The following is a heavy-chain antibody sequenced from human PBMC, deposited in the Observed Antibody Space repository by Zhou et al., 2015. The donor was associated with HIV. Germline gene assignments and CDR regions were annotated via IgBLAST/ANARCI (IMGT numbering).Heavy chain of an antibody. CDR1: GGTFSSYA. D-gene: IGHD3-9*01. CDR2: IIPIFGTA. V-gene: IGHV1-69*12. CDR3: ARVRDYDILTGYGTFDY. J-gene: IGHJ4*02. Sequence: QVQLVQSGAEVKKPGSSVKVSCKASGGTFSSYAISWVRQAPGQGLEWMGGIIPIFGTANYAQKFQGRVTITADESTSTAYMELSSLRSEDTAVYYCARVRDYDILTGYGTFDYWGQGTLVTVSS.